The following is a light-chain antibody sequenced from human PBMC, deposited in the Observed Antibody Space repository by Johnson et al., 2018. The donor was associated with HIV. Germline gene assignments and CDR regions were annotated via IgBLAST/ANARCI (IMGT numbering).Light chain of an antibody. V-gene: IGLV1-51*02. J-gene: IGLJ1*01. CDR3: GTWHNSLSTGGV. CDR1: SSNIGNNY. CDR2: ENN. Sequence: QSVLTQSPSVSAAPGQKVTISCSGSSSNIGNNYVSWYQQLPGTAPKLLIYENNQRPSGIPDRFSGSKTGTSATLGITGLQTGDEADYYCGTWHNSLSTGGVFGTGTKVTVL.